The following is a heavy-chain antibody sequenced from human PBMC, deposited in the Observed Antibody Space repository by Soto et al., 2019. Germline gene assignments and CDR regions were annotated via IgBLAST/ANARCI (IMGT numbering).Heavy chain of an antibody. D-gene: IGHD5-18*01. V-gene: IGHV3-30-3*01. Sequence: QVQLVESGGGVVQPGRSLRLSCAASGFTFSSYAMHWVRQAPGKGLEWVAGISYDGSNKYYADSVKGRFTISRDNSENSLDLQMNSLRAEDTAVYYCARDGGRIQLWRSWFDPWGQGTLVTVSS. J-gene: IGHJ5*02. CDR2: ISYDGSNK. CDR1: GFTFSSYA. CDR3: ARDGGRIQLWRSWFDP.